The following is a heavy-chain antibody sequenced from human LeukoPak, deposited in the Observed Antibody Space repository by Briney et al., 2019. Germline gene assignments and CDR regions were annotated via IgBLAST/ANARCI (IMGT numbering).Heavy chain of an antibody. V-gene: IGHV3-23*01. D-gene: IGHD2-2*01. CDR1: GFTFSSYA. Sequence: GGSLRLSCAASGFTFSSYAMSWVRQAPGKGLEWVSAISGSGGSTYYADSVKGRFTISRDNSKNTLYLQMNSLKAEDTAVYYCAKLPYCSSTSCYPHDAFDIWGQGTMVTVSS. J-gene: IGHJ3*02. CDR3: AKLPYCSSTSCYPHDAFDI. CDR2: ISGSGGST.